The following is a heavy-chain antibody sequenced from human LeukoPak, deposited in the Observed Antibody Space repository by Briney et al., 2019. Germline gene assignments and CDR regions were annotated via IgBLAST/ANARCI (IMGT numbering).Heavy chain of an antibody. CDR1: GFTFSSYW. CDR3: ARVTYDYSNLPDY. CDR2: MNTDGSST. Sequence: GGSLRLSCAASGFTFSSYWMHWVRQAPGKGLVWVSRMNTDGSSTSYADSVKGRFTISRDNAKDTLYLQMNSLTAEDTAVYYCARVTYDYSNLPDYWGQGTLVTVSS. D-gene: IGHD4-11*01. J-gene: IGHJ4*02. V-gene: IGHV3-74*01.